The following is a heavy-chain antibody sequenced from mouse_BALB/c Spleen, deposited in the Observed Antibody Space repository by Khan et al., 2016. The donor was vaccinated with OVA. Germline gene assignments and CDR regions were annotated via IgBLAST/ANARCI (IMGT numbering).Heavy chain of an antibody. V-gene: IGHV2-6-1*01. CDR1: GFSLTSYG. CDR2: IWSDGHT. Sequence: QVQLKESGPGLVAPSQSLSITCTISGFSLTSYGVHWVRQPPGKGLEWLVVIWSDGHTTYNSALKSRLSISKDNSKSQVFLKMNSLQTDDTAMYYCAEHGYYGNYGPYFDVWGAGTTVTVSS. D-gene: IGHD2-1*01. J-gene: IGHJ1*01. CDR3: AEHGYYGNYGPYFDV.